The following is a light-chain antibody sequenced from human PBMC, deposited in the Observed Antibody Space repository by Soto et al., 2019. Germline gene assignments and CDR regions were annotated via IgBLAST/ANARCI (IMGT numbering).Light chain of an antibody. Sequence: DIQMTQSPPTLSASVGDRVTITCRASQSISRGLAWHQQKAGEAPKLLIYAASTLVSGVPSRCSGSGSGTEFTLTLSSLQPDDFATYYCQQYNPGTFGQGTKVEIK. J-gene: IGKJ1*01. V-gene: IGKV1-5*01. CDR3: QQYNPGT. CDR2: AAS. CDR1: QSISRG.